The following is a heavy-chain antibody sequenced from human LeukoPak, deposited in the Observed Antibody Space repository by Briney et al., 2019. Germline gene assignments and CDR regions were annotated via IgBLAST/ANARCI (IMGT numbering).Heavy chain of an antibody. V-gene: IGHV5-51*01. CDR1: GYSFTSYW. J-gene: IGHJ6*02. Sequence: GESLKISCKGSGYSFTSYWIGWVRQMPGKGLEWMGIIYPGDSDTRYSPSFQGQVTISADKSISTAYLQWSSLKASDTAMYYCARNLREYYYYYGVDVWGQGTTVTVSS. CDR2: IYPGDSDT. CDR3: ARNLREYYYYYGVDV.